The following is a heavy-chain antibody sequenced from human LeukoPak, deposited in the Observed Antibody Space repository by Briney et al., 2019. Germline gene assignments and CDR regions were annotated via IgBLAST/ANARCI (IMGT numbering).Heavy chain of an antibody. V-gene: IGHV1-69*01. CDR2: IIPIFGTA. J-gene: IGHJ5*02. CDR3: TRLRDEWFDP. CDR1: GGTFNTYA. D-gene: IGHD4-17*01. Sequence: SVKVSCKASGGTFNTYAVSWVRQAPGQGLEWMGGIIPIFGTANYAQKFQGRVTITADESTDTAYMTLSSLTSEDTAVYYCTRLRDEWFDPWGQGTLVTASS.